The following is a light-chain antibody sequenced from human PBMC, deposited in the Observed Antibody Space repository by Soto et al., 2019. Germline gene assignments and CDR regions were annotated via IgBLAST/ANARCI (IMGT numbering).Light chain of an antibody. J-gene: IGKJ2*01. V-gene: IGKV1-5*03. CDR2: KAS. CDR3: QQYNSYPYT. CDR1: QSISNW. Sequence: DIQMTQSPSTLSASVGDRVTITCRASQSISNWLAWYQQKPGRAPKLLIYKASSLESGVSSRFSGSGSGTEFTLTISSLQPDDFATYYCQQYNSYPYTFGQGTKLEIK.